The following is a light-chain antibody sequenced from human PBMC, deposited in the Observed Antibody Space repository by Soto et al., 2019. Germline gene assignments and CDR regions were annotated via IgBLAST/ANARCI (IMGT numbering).Light chain of an antibody. CDR2: DVN. Sequence: QSVLTQPRSVSGSPGQSVTISCTRTSSYVANYKYVSWYQQHPGKAPKLMIYDVNKRPSGVPYRFSGSKSGNTASLTISGLQAEDEADYYCCSYAGTYTRVFGTGTKVTVL. CDR1: SSYVANYKY. J-gene: IGLJ1*01. CDR3: CSYAGTYTRV. V-gene: IGLV2-11*01.